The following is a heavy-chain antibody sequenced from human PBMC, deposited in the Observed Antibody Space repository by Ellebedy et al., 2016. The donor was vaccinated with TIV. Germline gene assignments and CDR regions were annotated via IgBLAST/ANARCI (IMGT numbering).Heavy chain of an antibody. CDR1: GFTFSTNA. CDR3: TKHRPSASMDV. V-gene: IGHV3-23*01. Sequence: LSLTCAASGFTFSTNAMGWVRQSPERGLEWISAISADGTRTYYADSVKGRFIISRDNSRNTLYLQMSSLRAEDTAIYYRTKHRPSASMDVWGPGTTVTVSS. CDR2: ISADGTRT. J-gene: IGHJ6*02. D-gene: IGHD6-25*01.